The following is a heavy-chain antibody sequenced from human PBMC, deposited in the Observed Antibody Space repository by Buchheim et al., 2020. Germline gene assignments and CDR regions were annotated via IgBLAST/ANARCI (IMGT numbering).Heavy chain of an antibody. CDR2: ISYDGSNK. V-gene: IGHV3-30*18. Sequence: QVQLVESGGGVVQPGRSLRLSCAASGFTFSSYGMHWVRQAPGKGLEWVAVISYDGSNKYYADSVKGRFTISRDNSKNTLYLQMNSLRAEDTAVYYCAKIGYCSSTSCYTYPDPNAFDIWGQGT. D-gene: IGHD2-2*02. CDR3: AKIGYCSSTSCYTYPDPNAFDI. CDR1: GFTFSSYG. J-gene: IGHJ3*02.